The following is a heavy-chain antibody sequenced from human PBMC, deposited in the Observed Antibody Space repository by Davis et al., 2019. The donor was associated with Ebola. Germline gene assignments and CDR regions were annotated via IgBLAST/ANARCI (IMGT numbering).Heavy chain of an antibody. D-gene: IGHD4-17*01. CDR2: ISSSGDST. CDR3: AKVSAGDYYYYGMDV. J-gene: IGHJ6*02. V-gene: IGHV3-23*01. CDR1: GFTFSNYA. Sequence: GESLKISCAASGFTFSNYAMNWVRQAPGRGLEWVSSISSSGDSTYHADSVKGRFTISRDNSKNTVYLQMNSLRAEDTAVYFCAKVSAGDYYYYGMDVWGQGTTVTVSS.